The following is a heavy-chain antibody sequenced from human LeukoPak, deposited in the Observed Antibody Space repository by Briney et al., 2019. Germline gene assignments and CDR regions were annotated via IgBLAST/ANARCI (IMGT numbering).Heavy chain of an antibody. D-gene: IGHD2-8*01. CDR2: ISGSGGST. Sequence: GGSLRLSCTASGFTFSSYGMTWVRQAPGKGLGWVSSISGSGGSTYSADSVKGRFTISRDNSKNTLYLQMNSLRAEDTALYYCAKDRSCTNDICHGDFDYWGQGTLVTVSS. CDR1: GFTFSSYG. V-gene: IGHV3-23*01. J-gene: IGHJ4*02. CDR3: AKDRSCTNDICHGDFDY.